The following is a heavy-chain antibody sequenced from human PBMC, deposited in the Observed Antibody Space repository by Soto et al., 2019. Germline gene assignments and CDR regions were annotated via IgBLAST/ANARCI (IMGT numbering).Heavy chain of an antibody. CDR2: IYYSGST. CDR1: GGSISSSSYY. J-gene: IGHJ4*02. CDR3: AREEDSALFDY. Sequence: SETLSLTCTVSGGSISSSSYYWGWIRQPPGKGLEWIGSIYYSGSTYYNPSLKSRVTISVDTSKNQFSLKLSSVTAADTAVYYCAREEDSALFDYWGQGTLVTVSS. V-gene: IGHV4-39*07.